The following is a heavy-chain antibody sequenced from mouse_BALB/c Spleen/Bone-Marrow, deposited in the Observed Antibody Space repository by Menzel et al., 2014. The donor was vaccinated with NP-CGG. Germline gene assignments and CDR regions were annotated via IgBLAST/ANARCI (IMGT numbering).Heavy chain of an antibody. J-gene: IGHJ1*01. Sequence: EVQVVESGVGLVQPGGSLKLSCASSGFDFSRYWMSWVRQVPGKGLEWIGEINPDSSTINYTPSLKDKFIISRDNARNTLYLQMSRVRSEDSALYYCARLSYYGNLFVWGAGTTVTISS. CDR3: ARLSYYGNLFV. V-gene: IGHV4-1*02. D-gene: IGHD1-1*01. CDR1: GFDFSRYW. CDR2: INPDSSTI.